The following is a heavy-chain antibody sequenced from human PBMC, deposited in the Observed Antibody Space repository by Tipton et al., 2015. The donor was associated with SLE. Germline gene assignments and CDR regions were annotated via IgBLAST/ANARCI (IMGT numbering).Heavy chain of an antibody. CDR2: INHSGST. CDR1: GGSFSGYY. D-gene: IGHD6-19*01. CDR3: ASGLSPEYSSG. Sequence: TLSLTCAVYGGSFSGYYWSWIRQPPGRGLEWIGEINHSGSTNYNPSLKGRVTISVDTSKNQFSLKLSSVTAADTAVYYCASGLSPEYSSGWGQGTLVTVSS. J-gene: IGHJ4*02. V-gene: IGHV4-34*01.